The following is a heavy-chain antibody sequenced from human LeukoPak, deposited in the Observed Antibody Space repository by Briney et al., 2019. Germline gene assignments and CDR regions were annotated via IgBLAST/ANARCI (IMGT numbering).Heavy chain of an antibody. V-gene: IGHV3-7*01. CDR3: ARVPWRGLYYFDY. D-gene: IGHD3-3*01. CDR1: GFTFSSYW. Sequence: GGSLRLSCAAPGFTFSSYWMSWVRQAPGKGLEWVANIKQDGSEKYYVDSVKGRFTISRDNAKNSLYLQMNSLRAEDTAVYYCARVPWRGLYYFDYWGQGTLVTVSS. J-gene: IGHJ4*02. CDR2: IKQDGSEK.